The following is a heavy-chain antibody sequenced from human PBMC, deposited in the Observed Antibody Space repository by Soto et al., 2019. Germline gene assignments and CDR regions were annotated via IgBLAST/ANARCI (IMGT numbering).Heavy chain of an antibody. Sequence: PGGSLRLSCAASGFTFTNYGMQWVRQAPGKGLEWVAVIWYDGINKHYVESVKGRFSITRDDSKNTLYLQMNSLRAEDTAVYYCAKDQDSSSCYEWGVYYYYGMDVWGQGTTVTVSS. CDR3: AKDQDSSSCYEWGVYYYYGMDV. D-gene: IGHD6-13*01. J-gene: IGHJ6*02. V-gene: IGHV3-33*06. CDR2: IWYDGINK. CDR1: GFTFTNYG.